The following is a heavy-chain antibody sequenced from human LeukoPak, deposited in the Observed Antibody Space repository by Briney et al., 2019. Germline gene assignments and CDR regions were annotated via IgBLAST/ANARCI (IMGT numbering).Heavy chain of an antibody. D-gene: IGHD2-8*01. CDR1: GYSFTGYY. CDR2: INPNTGGT. J-gene: IGHJ4*02. CDR3: ANAKLYGNFDH. Sequence: GASVKVSCKASGYSFTGYYMHWVRQAPGQGLEWMGWINPNTGGTNYAQKFQGRVTMTRDTSISTAYMELSSLRSDDMAVYYCANAKLYGNFDHRGQGTLVTVSS. V-gene: IGHV1-2*02.